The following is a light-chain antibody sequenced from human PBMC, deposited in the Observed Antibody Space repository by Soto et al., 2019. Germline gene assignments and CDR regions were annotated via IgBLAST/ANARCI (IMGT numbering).Light chain of an antibody. J-gene: IGLJ2*01. CDR1: SSDVAGSDY. CDR3: SSFARGDNPHVL. Sequence: QSVLTQPPSASGSPGQSVTISCTGTSSDVAGSDYVSWYQQHPGKAPKLIIYEVTKRPAGVPDRFSGSKSGNTASLTVSGLQADDESYYYCSSFARGDNPHVLFGGVTQLTVL. CDR2: EVT. V-gene: IGLV2-8*01.